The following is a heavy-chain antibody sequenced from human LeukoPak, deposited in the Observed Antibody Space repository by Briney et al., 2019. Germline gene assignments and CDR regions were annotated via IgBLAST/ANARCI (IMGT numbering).Heavy chain of an antibody. CDR1: GFTVSSNY. CDR3: ARGPSFGSSSWYWKY. D-gene: IGHD6-13*01. J-gene: IGHJ4*02. Sequence: GGSLRLSCAASGFTVSSNYMSWVRQAPGKVLEWVSVIYSGGSTYHADSVKGRFTISRDNSKNTLYLQMNSLRAEDTAVYYCARGPSFGSSSWYWKYWGQGTLVTVSS. CDR2: IYSGGST. V-gene: IGHV3-66*02.